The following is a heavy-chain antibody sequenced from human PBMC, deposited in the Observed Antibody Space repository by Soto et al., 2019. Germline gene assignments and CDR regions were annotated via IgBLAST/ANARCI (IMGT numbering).Heavy chain of an antibody. Sequence: QVQLEESGGGVVQPGRSLRLSCVGTGFTFSSYAMHWVRQAPGKGLEWVAVISNDGTNKYYADSVGGRITISRDNSKNTLYLQMHSLRSEDTAVYYCARGTTLAIFDDGMDVWGQGATVTVSS. CDR2: ISNDGTNK. D-gene: IGHD3-3*01. CDR1: GFTFSSYA. V-gene: IGHV3-30-3*01. CDR3: ARGTTLAIFDDGMDV. J-gene: IGHJ6*02.